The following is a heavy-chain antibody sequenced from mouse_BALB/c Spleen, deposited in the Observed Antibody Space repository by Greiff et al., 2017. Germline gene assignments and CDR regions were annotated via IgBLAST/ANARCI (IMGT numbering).Heavy chain of an antibody. CDR3: ARGYDGSCAMDQ. J-gene: IGHJ4*01. CDR1: GFTFTDYY. Sequence: EVMLVESGGGLVQPGGSLRLSCATSGFTFTDYYMRWVRQPPGKALEWLGFIRKKANGYTTEYSASVKGLFTISRDNSQSILYLQMHTLKAEDSATYCCARGYDGSCAMDQWGRGTSVSVSS. D-gene: IGHD1-1*01. CDR2: IRKKANGYTT. V-gene: IGHV7-3*02.